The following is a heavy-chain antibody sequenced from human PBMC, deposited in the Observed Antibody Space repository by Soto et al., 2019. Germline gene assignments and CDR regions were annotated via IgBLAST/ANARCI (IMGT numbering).Heavy chain of an antibody. V-gene: IGHV3-23*01. CDR1: GVTFIIYA. CDR3: ARKVPGSTTRPDYWYFDI. Sequence: EVQLLESGGGLVQPGGSLRLSCAASGVTFIIYAMNWVRQAPGKGLQWVSAISGGGDATFYADSVKGRFTISRDNSRNTVTLQMNSLGADDTAVYYCARKVPGSTTRPDYWYFDIWGRGTLVTVSS. J-gene: IGHJ2*01. CDR2: ISGGGDAT. D-gene: IGHD3-10*01.